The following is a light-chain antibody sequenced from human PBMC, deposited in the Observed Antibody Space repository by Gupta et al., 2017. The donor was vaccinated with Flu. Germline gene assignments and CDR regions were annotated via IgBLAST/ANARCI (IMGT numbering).Light chain of an antibody. Sequence: QLVLTQSPSASASLGASVKLTCTLSSGHSSYAIAWHQQQPEKGPRYLMKLNSDGSHSKGDGIPDRFSGSSSGAERYLTISSIKSEDEADYYCQTGGTVVFGGGTKLTVL. CDR3: QTGGTVV. J-gene: IGLJ2*01. V-gene: IGLV4-69*01. CDR2: LNSDGSH. CDR1: SGHSSYA.